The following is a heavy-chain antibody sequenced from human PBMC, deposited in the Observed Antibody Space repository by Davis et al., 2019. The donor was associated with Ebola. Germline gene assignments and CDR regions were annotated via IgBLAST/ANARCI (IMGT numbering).Heavy chain of an antibody. CDR1: GGSISSYY. CDR3: ARGRGLLGPYYFDY. Sequence: MPSEILSLTCTVSGGSISSYYWSWIRQPPGKGLEWIGYIYYSGSTNYNPSLKSRVTISLDTSKNQFSLKLSSVTAADTAVYYCARGRGLLGPYYFDYWGQGTLVTVSS. V-gene: IGHV4-59*01. CDR2: IYYSGST. D-gene: IGHD3-10*01. J-gene: IGHJ4*02.